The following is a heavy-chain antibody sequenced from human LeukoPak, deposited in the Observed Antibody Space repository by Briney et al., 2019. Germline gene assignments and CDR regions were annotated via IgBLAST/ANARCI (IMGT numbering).Heavy chain of an antibody. CDR1: GFTFSDYW. D-gene: IGHD6-6*01. CDR2: IKQDGSRR. Sequence: GGSLRLSCTASGFTFSDYWMTWVRQAPGKGPDWVANIKQDGSRRYYVDSVRGRFTISRDNAKNSLFLQMNGLRAEDTAVYYCARRGGSSSRRSPIDYWGQGTLVTVSS. J-gene: IGHJ4*02. V-gene: IGHV3-7*01. CDR3: ARRGGSSSRRSPIDY.